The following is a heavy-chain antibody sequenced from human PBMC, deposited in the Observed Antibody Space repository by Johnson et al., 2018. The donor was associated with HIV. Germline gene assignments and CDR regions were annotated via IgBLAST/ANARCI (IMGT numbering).Heavy chain of an antibody. D-gene: IGHD6-19*01. Sequence: QVQLVESVGGVVQPGRSLRLSCAASGFTFSSYAMHWVRPAPGKGLEWVAVISYDGSNKYYPDSVKGRFTISRDNSKNTLYLQMNSLRAEDTAVYYCARGDSGWSHDAFDIWGQGTMVTVSS. CDR2: ISYDGSNK. CDR1: GFTFSSYA. CDR3: ARGDSGWSHDAFDI. V-gene: IGHV3-30-3*01. J-gene: IGHJ3*02.